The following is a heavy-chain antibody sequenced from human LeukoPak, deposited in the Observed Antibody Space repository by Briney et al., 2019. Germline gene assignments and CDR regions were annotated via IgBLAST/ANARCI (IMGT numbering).Heavy chain of an antibody. CDR3: ARGSPYIYGDYWYFDL. D-gene: IGHD5-18*01. V-gene: IGHV1-69*04. CDR1: GGTFISYA. CDR2: IIPILGLA. J-gene: IGHJ2*01. Sequence: ASVKVSCKASGGTFISYAISWVRQAPGQGLEWMGRIIPILGLAIYAQKFQGRVTITADESTSTVYMELSGLRSEDTAAYYCARGSPYIYGDYWYFDLWGRGTLVTVSS.